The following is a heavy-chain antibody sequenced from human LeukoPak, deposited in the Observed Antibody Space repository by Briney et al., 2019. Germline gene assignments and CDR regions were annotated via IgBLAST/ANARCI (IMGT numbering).Heavy chain of an antibody. CDR2: TYYRSKWYN. J-gene: IGHJ6*03. V-gene: IGHV6-1*01. Sequence: SQTLSLTCAISGDSVSSNSAAWNWIRQSPSRGLEWLGRTYYRSKWYNDYAVSVKSRITINPDTSKNQFSLQLNSVTPEDTAVYYCARDHKDIVVVPAAIYYYYYYMDVWGKGTTVTVSS. D-gene: IGHD2-2*01. CDR3: ARDHKDIVVVPAAIYYYYYYMDV. CDR1: GDSVSSNSAA.